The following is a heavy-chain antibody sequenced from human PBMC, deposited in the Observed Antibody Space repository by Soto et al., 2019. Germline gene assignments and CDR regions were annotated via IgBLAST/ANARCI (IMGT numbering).Heavy chain of an antibody. D-gene: IGHD6-6*01. Sequence: ASVKVSCKVSGYTLTELSMHWVRQAPGKGLEWMGGFDPEDGETIYAQKFQGRVTMTEDTSTDTAYMELSSLRSEDTAVYYCATPIAARWYGGYGMDVWGQGTTVTSP. CDR2: FDPEDGET. CDR1: GYTLTELS. V-gene: IGHV1-24*01. J-gene: IGHJ6*02. CDR3: ATPIAARWYGGYGMDV.